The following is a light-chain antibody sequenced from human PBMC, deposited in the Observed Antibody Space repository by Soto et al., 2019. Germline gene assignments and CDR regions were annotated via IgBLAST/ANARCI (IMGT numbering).Light chain of an antibody. CDR1: QSVSGSS. V-gene: IGKV3-20*01. Sequence: EIVLTQSPGTLSLSPGERATLSCRASQSVSGSSLAWYQQRSGQAPRLLIYGASTMATGIPDRFSGSGSGTDFTLTISRLEPEDFAVYYCHQYGSSPPRTFGQGTKVEIK. J-gene: IGKJ1*01. CDR3: HQYGSSPPRT. CDR2: GAS.